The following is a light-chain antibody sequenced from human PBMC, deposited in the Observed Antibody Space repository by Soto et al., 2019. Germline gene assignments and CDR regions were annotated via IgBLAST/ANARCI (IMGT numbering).Light chain of an antibody. J-gene: IGKJ1*01. CDR2: DVS. CDR1: QRIRRS. V-gene: IGKV1-5*01. CDR3: QQFYMGWT. Sequence: DIQMTQSPSTLSASVGDRVTITCRASQRIRRSLAWYQHQPGKAPKLLIYDVSSLESGVPARFSGFGSGTEFTLSISSLQPDDFGTYYCQQFYMGWTFGQGNKVDLK.